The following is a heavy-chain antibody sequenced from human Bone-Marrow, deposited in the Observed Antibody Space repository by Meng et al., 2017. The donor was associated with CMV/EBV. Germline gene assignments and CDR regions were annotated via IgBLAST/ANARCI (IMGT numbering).Heavy chain of an antibody. V-gene: IGHV3-7*01. CDR1: GFTFSSYW. Sequence: GESLKISCAASGFTFSSYWMSWVRQAPGKGLEWVANIKQDGSEKYYVDSVKGRFTISRDNAKNSLYLQMNSLRAEDTAVYYCAREMRFLEWLSDRTNYYYYGMDVWGQGTMVTVSS. CDR2: IKQDGSEK. CDR3: AREMRFLEWLSDRTNYYYYGMDV. D-gene: IGHD3-3*01. J-gene: IGHJ6*02.